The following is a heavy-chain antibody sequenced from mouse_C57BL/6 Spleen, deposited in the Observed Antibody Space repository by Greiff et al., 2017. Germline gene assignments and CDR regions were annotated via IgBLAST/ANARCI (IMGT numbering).Heavy chain of an antibody. CDR2: INPGSGGT. J-gene: IGHJ2*01. D-gene: IGHD1-1*01. CDR1: GYAFTNYL. Sequence: VQLQQSGAELVRPGTSVKVSCKASGYAFTNYLIEWVKQRPGQGLEWIGVINPGSGGTNYNEKFKGKATLTADKSSSTAYMQLSSLTSEDSAVYFCARGITTDFDDWGKGTTLTV. CDR3: ARGITTDFDD. V-gene: IGHV1-54*01.